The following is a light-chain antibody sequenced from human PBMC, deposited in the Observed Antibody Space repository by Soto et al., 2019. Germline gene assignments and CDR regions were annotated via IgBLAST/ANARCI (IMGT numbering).Light chain of an antibody. CDR2: DVS. CDR1: QGVSNY. CDR3: QQRGNWPLT. J-gene: IGKJ4*01. Sequence: DILLTQSPATLSLSPGERATLSYRASQGVSNYLVWYQQRPAQAPRLLIYDVSHRATGIPARFSGSGSGTDFTLTISSLEPEDVAVYFCQQRGNWPLTFGGGTKVEI. V-gene: IGKV3-11*01.